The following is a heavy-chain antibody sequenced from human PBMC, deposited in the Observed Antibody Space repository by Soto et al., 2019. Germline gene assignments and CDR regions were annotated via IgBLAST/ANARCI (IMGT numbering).Heavy chain of an antibody. CDR3: ASQPTLPTPTLDY. CDR2: SYYSGST. Sequence: QVQLQESGPGLVKPSQTLSLTCTVSGGSISSGDYYWSWIRQPPGNGLEWIGYSYYSGSTYYNSSLKRRVTILVDMYKNQFSVKLSSVTAADTAVYYCASQPTLPTPTLDYWGQGTLVPVSS. V-gene: IGHV4-30-4*01. CDR1: GGSISSGDYY. J-gene: IGHJ4*02. D-gene: IGHD1-1*01.